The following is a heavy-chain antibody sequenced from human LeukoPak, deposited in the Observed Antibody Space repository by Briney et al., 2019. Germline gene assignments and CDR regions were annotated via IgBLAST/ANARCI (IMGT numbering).Heavy chain of an antibody. CDR3: AVGGTYCGVDCSAFDF. CDR1: GGSISTYY. D-gene: IGHD2-21*02. CDR2: IYFNGTT. V-gene: IGHV4-59*01. Sequence: SETLSLTCTVSGGSISTYYWGWIRQPPGKGLDWIGYIYFNGTTNYNPSLKSRVTISLDMSKNQLSLKLNSVTAADTAVYYCAVGGTYCGVDCSAFDFWGQGTMVTVSS. J-gene: IGHJ3*01.